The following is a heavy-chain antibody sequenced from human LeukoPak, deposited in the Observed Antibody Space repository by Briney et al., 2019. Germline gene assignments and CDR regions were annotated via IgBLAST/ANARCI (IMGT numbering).Heavy chain of an antibody. CDR3: ATPRGGDGYNTFDY. CDR1: GGSFSGYY. V-gene: IGHV4-34*01. CDR2: INHSGST. J-gene: IGHJ4*02. Sequence: TSETLSFTCAVYGGSFSGYYWSWIRQPPGKGLEWIGEINHSGSTNYNPSLKSRVTISVDTSKNQFSLKLSSVTAADTAVYYCATPRGGDGYNTFDYWGQGTLVTVSS. D-gene: IGHD3-16*01.